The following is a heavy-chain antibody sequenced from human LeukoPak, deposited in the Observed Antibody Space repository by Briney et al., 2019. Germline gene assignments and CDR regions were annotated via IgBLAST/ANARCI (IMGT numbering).Heavy chain of an antibody. V-gene: IGHV1-2*04. CDR1: GYTFTGYY. CDR3: ARDYFGSGSDNYWYFDL. D-gene: IGHD3-22*01. Sequence: ASVKVSFKASGYTFTGYYMHWVRPAPGQGLEWMGWINPNSGGTNYAQKFQGWVTMTRDTSISTAYMELSRLRSDDTAVYYCARDYFGSGSDNYWYFDLWGRGTLVTVSS. CDR2: INPNSGGT. J-gene: IGHJ2*01.